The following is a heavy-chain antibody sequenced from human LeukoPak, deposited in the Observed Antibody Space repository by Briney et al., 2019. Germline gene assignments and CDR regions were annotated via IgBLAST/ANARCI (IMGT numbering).Heavy chain of an antibody. D-gene: IGHD3-10*01. CDR1: GFAFNNYD. CDR3: ARGVTMVRGVAEIYYFAS. V-gene: IGHV3-13*01. Sequence: GGSLRLSCAASGFAFNNYDMHWVRQVKGKGLEWVSAIGMAGDTYYPGSVKGRFTISRENAKKSLYLQMNSLRVGDTALYYCARGVTMVRGVAEIYYFASWAKGTLVTSPQ. J-gene: IGHJ4*02. CDR2: IGMAGDT.